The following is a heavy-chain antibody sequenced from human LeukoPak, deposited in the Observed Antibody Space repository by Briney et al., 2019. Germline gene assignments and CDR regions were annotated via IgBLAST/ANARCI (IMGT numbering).Heavy chain of an antibody. CDR2: IYYSGST. CDR3: AREGYCSSTSCYIDY. CDR1: GGSISSYY. Sequence: SETLSLTRTVSGGSISSYYWSWIRQPPGKGLEWIGYIYYSGSTNYNPSLKSRVTMSVDTSKNQFSLKLSSVTAADTAVYYCAREGYCSSTSCYIDYWGQGTLVTVSS. D-gene: IGHD2-2*02. J-gene: IGHJ4*02. V-gene: IGHV4-59*12.